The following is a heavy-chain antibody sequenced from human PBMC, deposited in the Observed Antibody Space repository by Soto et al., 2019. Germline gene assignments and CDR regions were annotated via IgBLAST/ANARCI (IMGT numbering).Heavy chain of an antibody. CDR2: ISYDGSNK. D-gene: IGHD6-13*01. CDR1: GFTFSSYA. CDR3: ARDPGYSRTNWFDP. V-gene: IGHV3-30-3*01. Sequence: XGSLSLSCAASGFTFSSYAMHWVRQAPGKGLEWVAVISYDGSNKYYADSVKGRFTISRDNSKNTLYLQMNSLRAEDTAVYYCARDPGYSRTNWFDPWGQGTLVTVSS. J-gene: IGHJ5*02.